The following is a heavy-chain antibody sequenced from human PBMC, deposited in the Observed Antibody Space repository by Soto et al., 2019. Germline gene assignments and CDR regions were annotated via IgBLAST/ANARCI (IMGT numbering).Heavy chain of an antibody. D-gene: IGHD1-1*01. CDR3: ARGAEHQLLSRDYFYGMDV. Sequence: ESGGGVVQPGRSLRLSCAASGFTLSRYGMHWVRQAPGKGLEWVAVISFEGNTQYYADSVKGRFPISRDNSKDTLSLQIHSLRPEDTAVYYCARGAEHQLLSRDYFYGMDVWGQGTTVSVSS. J-gene: IGHJ6*02. CDR2: ISFEGNTQ. CDR1: GFTLSRYG. V-gene: IGHV3-30*05.